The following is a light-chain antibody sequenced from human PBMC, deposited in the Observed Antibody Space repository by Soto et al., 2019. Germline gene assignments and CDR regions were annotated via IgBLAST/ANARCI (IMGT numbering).Light chain of an antibody. CDR1: QGISSY. J-gene: IGKJ1*01. CDR2: AAS. V-gene: IGKV1-8*01. CDR3: QQYYSYTWT. Sequence: AIRMTQSPSSLSASTGARVPITCRGSQGISSYLAWYQQKPGKAPKLLIYAASTLQSGVPSRFSGSGSGTDFTLTISCLQSEDFATYYCQQYYSYTWTFGQGTKVEIK.